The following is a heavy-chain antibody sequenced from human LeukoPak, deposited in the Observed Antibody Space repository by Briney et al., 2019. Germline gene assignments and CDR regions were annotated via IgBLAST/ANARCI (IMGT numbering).Heavy chain of an antibody. D-gene: IGHD3-10*01. CDR3: ARDYGAGSYAYYYGMDV. CDR2: INPNSGST. V-gene: IGHV1-2*02. CDR1: GYTFTGYY. Sequence: GASVKDSCKAAGYTFTGYYMHWVRQAPGQGLEWMGWINPNSGSTNYAQKFQGRVTMTRDTSISTAYMELSRLRSDDTAVDYCARDYGAGSYAYYYGMDVWGQGTTVTVSS. J-gene: IGHJ6*02.